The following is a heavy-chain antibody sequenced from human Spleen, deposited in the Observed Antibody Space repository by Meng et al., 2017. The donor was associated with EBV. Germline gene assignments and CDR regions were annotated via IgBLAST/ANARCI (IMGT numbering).Heavy chain of an antibody. V-gene: IGHV7-4-1*02. D-gene: IGHD2/OR15-2a*01. CDR3: ARDAIGFFDY. Sequence: QLQLVQSGSELKKPGASVKVYCKASGYTFTNYAMKCVRQAPGQGLEWMGWINTNTGDPTYAQGFTGRFVFSLDTSVSTAYLQISSLKAEDTAVYYCARDAIGFFDYWGQGTLVTVSS. CDR2: INTNTGDP. J-gene: IGHJ4*02. CDR1: GYTFTNYA.